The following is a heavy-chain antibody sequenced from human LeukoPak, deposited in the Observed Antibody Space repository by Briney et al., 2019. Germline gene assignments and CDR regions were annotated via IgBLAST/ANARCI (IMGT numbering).Heavy chain of an antibody. Sequence: ASVKVSCKTSGYTFTTYAIHWVCQAPGDRLEWMGCFNVGHGNTEYSERFQGRVTITTDASATTHFMELSSLRSEDAAVYYCASQYYYGPTGYYGGFDYWGQGTPVTVSS. CDR1: GYTFTTYA. CDR2: FNVGHGNT. J-gene: IGHJ4*02. D-gene: IGHD3-22*01. V-gene: IGHV1-3*01. CDR3: ASQYYYGPTGYYGGFDY.